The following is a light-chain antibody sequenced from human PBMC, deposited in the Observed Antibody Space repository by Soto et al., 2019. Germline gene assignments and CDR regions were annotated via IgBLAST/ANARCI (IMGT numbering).Light chain of an antibody. J-gene: IGKJ1*01. CDR3: QQYNNWRWT. Sequence: EIGMTQSPATLSVSPGERATLSCRASPSVSSTLAWYQQKPGQPPRLLIYGPSTRATGIPARFSGSGSGTEFTLTISSLQSEDFAVYYCQQYNNWRWTFGQGTKVDIK. V-gene: IGKV3-15*01. CDR2: GPS. CDR1: PSVSST.